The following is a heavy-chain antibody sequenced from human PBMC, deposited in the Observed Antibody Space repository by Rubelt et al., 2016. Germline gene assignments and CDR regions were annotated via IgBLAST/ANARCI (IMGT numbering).Heavy chain of an antibody. Sequence: QVQLQESGPGLVKPSGTLSLTCTVSGGSISSSSFYWGWIRQPPGKGLEWIGYIYDSGSTNYNPSLKSRVSISVDTSKNQLSRKLRVVTAADTAVYYWAKEGACSRWGRGAMVTVS. D-gene: IGHD3-10*02. J-gene: IGHJ3*01. CDR2: IYDSGST. CDR1: GGSISSSSFY. V-gene: IGHV4-61*01. CDR3: AKEGACSR.